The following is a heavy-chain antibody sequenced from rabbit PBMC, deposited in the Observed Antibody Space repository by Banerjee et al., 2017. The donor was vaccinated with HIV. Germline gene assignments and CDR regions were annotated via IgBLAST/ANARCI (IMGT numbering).Heavy chain of an antibody. CDR2: INAGSSGNT. J-gene: IGHJ5*01. CDR1: GIDFSTCG. V-gene: IGHV1S45*01. D-gene: IGHD6-1*01. CDR3: ARDWGAYAGHGYATGWLDL. Sequence: QQQLEESGGGLVQPEGSLTLSCKASGIDFSTCGISWVRQAPGKGLEWIACINAGSSGNTYVASWAKGRFTISKTSSTTVTLQMTSLTAADTATYFCARDWGAYAGHGYATGWLDLWGQGTLVTVS.